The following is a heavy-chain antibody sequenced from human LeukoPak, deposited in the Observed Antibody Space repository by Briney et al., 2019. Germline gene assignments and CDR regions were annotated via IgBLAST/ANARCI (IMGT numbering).Heavy chain of an antibody. CDR3: ARGLLGYSGLFRD. Sequence: GGSLRLSCAASGFTFSSYAMSWVRQAPGKGLEWVSITYSDGRTFYADSVKDRFTISRDNSHNTVYLQMKNMRSGDTAIYFCARGLLGYSGLFRDWGQGTLITVSS. J-gene: IGHJ4*02. V-gene: IGHV3-66*01. CDR2: TYSDGRT. CDR1: GFTFSSYA. D-gene: IGHD6-19*01.